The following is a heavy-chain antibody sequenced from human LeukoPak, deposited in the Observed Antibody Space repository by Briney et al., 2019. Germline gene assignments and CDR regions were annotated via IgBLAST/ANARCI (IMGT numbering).Heavy chain of an antibody. Sequence: PSETLSLTCAVSGYSISSGYYWGWIRQPPGKGLEWIGSIYHSGSTYYNPSLKSRVTISVDTSKNQFSLKLSSVTAAYTAVYYSARHPYSSYWFDPWGQGTLVTVSS. D-gene: IGHD6-13*01. CDR1: GYSISSGYY. CDR3: ARHPYSSYWFDP. J-gene: IGHJ5*02. V-gene: IGHV4-38-2*01. CDR2: IYHSGST.